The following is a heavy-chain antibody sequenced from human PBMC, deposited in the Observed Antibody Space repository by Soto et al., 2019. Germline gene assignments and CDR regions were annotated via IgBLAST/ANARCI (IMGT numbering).Heavy chain of an antibody. V-gene: IGHV3-30-3*01. CDR2: ISYDGSNK. J-gene: IGHJ4*02. CDR3: ARDLEPTYSYASGYFDY. D-gene: IGHD5-18*01. CDR1: GFTFSSYA. Sequence: QVQLVESGGGVVQPGRSLRLSCAASGFTFSSYAMHWVRQAPGKGLEWVAVISYDGSNKYYADSVKGRFTISRDNSKNTLYPQMNSLRAEDTAVYYCARDLEPTYSYASGYFDYWGQGTLVTVSS.